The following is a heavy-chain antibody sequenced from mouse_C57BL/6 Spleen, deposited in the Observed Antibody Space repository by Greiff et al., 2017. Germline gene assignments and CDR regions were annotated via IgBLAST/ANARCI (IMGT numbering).Heavy chain of an antibody. V-gene: IGHV5-16*01. CDR1: GFTFSDYY. Sequence: EVQRVESEGGLVQPGSSMKLSCTASGFTFSDYYMAWVRQVPEKGLEWVANINYDGSSTYYLDSLKSRFIISRDNAKNILYLQMSSLKSEDTATYYCARVGWAPYYFDYWGQGTTLTVSS. CDR3: ARVGWAPYYFDY. J-gene: IGHJ2*01. CDR2: INYDGSST. D-gene: IGHD1-1*02.